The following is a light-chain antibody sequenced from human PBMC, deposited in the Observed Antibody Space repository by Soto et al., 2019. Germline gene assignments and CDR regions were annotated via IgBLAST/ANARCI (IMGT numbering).Light chain of an antibody. CDR3: QQYHSSPLT. J-gene: IGKJ4*01. Sequence: EIAVTQSPVTLSVSPGERATLSCRASQSVSSYLAWYQQKPGQAPRLLIYGASTRATGIPARFSGSGSGTEFTLTISSLQSEDFAVYYCQQYHSSPLTFGGGTKVEIK. CDR2: GAS. CDR1: QSVSSY. V-gene: IGKV3-15*01.